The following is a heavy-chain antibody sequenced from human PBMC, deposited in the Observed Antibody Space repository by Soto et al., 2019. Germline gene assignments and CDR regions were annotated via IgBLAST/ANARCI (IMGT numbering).Heavy chain of an antibody. CDR1: GFSFRNYA. CDR3: AKEAEENENVPIPGDN. CDR2: LSGSGTMR. J-gene: IGHJ4*02. Sequence: EVQLLESGGGLVQPGGSLRLACAASGFSFRNYAMTWVRQAPGKGLEWVSGLSGSGTMRYYADSVRGRFIISRDNAKNSLFLQMDNLRVEDSSVYSCAKEAEENENVPIPGDNWGQGTPVTVSS. V-gene: IGHV3-23*01. D-gene: IGHD1-1*01.